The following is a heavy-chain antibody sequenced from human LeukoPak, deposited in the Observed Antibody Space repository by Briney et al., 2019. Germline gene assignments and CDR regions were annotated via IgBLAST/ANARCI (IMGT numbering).Heavy chain of an antibody. CDR2: IKEDGSEK. Sequence: GGSLRLSCSASGLTFSRAGMSWVRQAPGKGLEWVANIKEDGSEKYYVDSVKGRFTISRDNAKNSLYLQMNCLRAEATAVYYCARHSSGYYWGQGTVVTVSS. CDR1: GLTFSRAG. J-gene: IGHJ4*02. CDR3: ARHSSGYY. D-gene: IGHD3-22*01. V-gene: IGHV3-7*01.